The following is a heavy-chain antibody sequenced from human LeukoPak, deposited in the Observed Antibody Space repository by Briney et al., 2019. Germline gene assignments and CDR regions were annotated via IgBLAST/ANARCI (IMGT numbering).Heavy chain of an antibody. CDR3: ARERREYYDILTGYEALNHYMDV. Sequence: SETLSLTCTVSGDFITAYYWSWIRQPPGKGLEWIGYIYYTGSTNYNPSLKSRVTISVDTSKNQFSLKLSSVTAADTAVYYCARERREYYDILTGYEALNHYMDVWGKGTTVTISS. CDR1: GDFITAYY. D-gene: IGHD3-9*01. J-gene: IGHJ6*03. V-gene: IGHV4-59*01. CDR2: IYYTGST.